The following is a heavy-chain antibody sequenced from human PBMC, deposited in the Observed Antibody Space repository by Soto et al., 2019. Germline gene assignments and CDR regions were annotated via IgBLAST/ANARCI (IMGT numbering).Heavy chain of an antibody. CDR2: IYYRGST. Sequence: QVQLQESGPGLVKPSQTLSLTCTVSGGSISSGGYYCSWIRQHPGKGLEWIGYIYYRGSTYYNPSLKSRVTISVDTSKNQFSLKLSSVTAADTAVYYCARLPNYYDSSGYPIRYFDYWGQGTLVTVSS. CDR1: GGSISSGGYY. V-gene: IGHV4-31*03. D-gene: IGHD3-22*01. CDR3: ARLPNYYDSSGYPIRYFDY. J-gene: IGHJ4*02.